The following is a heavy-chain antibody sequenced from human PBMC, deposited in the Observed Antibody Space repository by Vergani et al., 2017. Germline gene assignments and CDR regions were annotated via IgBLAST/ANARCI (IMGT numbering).Heavy chain of an antibody. CDR1: GFVFNSYG. V-gene: IGHV3-30*18. Sequence: QVQLVESGGGIVQPGRSLRLSCAASGFVFNSYGMHWVRQAPGKGLEWVAVVSYDGTHQVYSDSVKGRFIIPRDASSDILHLQMNSLRPDDTAVYYCVKGVGLGYRRSSDPWYLQSWGQGTLVIVSS. CDR2: VSYDGTHQ. D-gene: IGHD6-6*01. J-gene: IGHJ5*02. CDR3: VKGVGLGYRRSSDPWYLQS.